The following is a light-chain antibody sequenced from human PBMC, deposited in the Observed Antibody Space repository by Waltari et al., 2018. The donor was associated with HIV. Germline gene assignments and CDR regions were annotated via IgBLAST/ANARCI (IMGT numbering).Light chain of an antibody. CDR2: EVS. V-gene: IGLV2-14*01. CDR3: SSFITTTTHVV. CDR1: NSDIGGYNY. J-gene: IGLJ2*01. Sequence: QSALTQPASVSGSLGQSVTISCTGANSDIGGYNYVSWYQQHPGKARQLIIHEVSNRPAGGSDRFSGSKSGNTASLTISGLQAEDESDYYCSSFITTTTHVVFGGGTRLTVL.